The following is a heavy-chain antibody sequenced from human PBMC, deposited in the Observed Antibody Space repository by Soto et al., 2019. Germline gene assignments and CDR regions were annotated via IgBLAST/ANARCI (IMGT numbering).Heavy chain of an antibody. CDR2: ISAFNGHT. V-gene: IGHV1-18*01. CDR1: GYTFTNFG. CDR3: AREPPRATAGLNYFDP. J-gene: IGHJ5*02. Sequence: QVQLVQSGTEVKEPGASVKISCKASGYTFTNFGISWVRQAPGQGLEWMGWISAFNGHTHYAQNFQGRVTLTTDTYTTTAFLELRSLRSDDTAVYFCAREPPRATAGLNYFDPWGQGALVSVSS. D-gene: IGHD6-13*01.